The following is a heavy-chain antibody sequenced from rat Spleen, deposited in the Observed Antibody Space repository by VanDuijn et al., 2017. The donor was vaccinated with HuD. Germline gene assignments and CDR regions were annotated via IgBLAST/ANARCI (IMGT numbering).Heavy chain of an antibody. CDR1: GHSITSSYR. V-gene: IGHV3-3*01. CDR2: IDNSGST. CDR3: ARGAGYVMDA. D-gene: IGHD1-4*01. J-gene: IGHJ4*01. Sequence: EVQLQESGPGLVKPSQSLSLTCSVTGHSITSSYRWNWIREFPGNKMEWMGYIDNSGSTTYKPSLRSRISITRDTSKNQFFLQLNSVTTEDTATYYCARGAGYVMDAWGQGASVTVSS.